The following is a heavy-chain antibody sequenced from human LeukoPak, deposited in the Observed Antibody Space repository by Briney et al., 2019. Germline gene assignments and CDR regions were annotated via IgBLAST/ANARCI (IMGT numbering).Heavy chain of an antibody. Sequence: ASVKVSCKASGYTFANYDINWVRQATGQGLEWMGIINPSGGSTSYAQKFQGRVTMTRDTSTSTVYMELSSLRSEDTAVYYCARDYPYSSSWYSPPDYWGQGTLVTVSS. CDR1: GYTFANYD. CDR2: INPSGGST. V-gene: IGHV1-46*01. D-gene: IGHD6-13*01. J-gene: IGHJ4*02. CDR3: ARDYPYSSSWYSPPDY.